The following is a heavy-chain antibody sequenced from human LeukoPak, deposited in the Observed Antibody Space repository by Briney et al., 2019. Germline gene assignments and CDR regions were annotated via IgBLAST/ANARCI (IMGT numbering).Heavy chain of an antibody. CDR3: TGTHSSWYALYYFHY. Sequence: PGGSLRLPWAPSGSPLSSYPVTWARRPPGRGRKWVSSITTGDGHIYYADSVEGRFTISRDNAKNSLYLQMNSLRAEDTAVYYCTGTHSSWYALYYFHYWGQGTPVTVSS. CDR1: GSPLSSYP. D-gene: IGHD6-13*01. V-gene: IGHV3-21*01. J-gene: IGHJ4*02. CDR2: ITTGDGHI.